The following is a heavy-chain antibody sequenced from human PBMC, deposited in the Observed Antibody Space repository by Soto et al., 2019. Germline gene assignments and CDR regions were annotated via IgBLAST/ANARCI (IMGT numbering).Heavy chain of an antibody. J-gene: IGHJ4*02. D-gene: IGHD6-13*01. CDR2: ISYDGSNK. Sequence: VQLVESGGGVVQPGRSLRLSCAASGFTFSSYAMHWVRQAPGKGLEWVAVISYDGSNKYYADSVKGRLNISRDNSKNTLYLQMNSLRAEDTAVYSCARTIAAAAYFDYWGQGTLVTVSS. CDR1: GFTFSSYA. V-gene: IGHV3-30-3*01. CDR3: ARTIAAAAYFDY.